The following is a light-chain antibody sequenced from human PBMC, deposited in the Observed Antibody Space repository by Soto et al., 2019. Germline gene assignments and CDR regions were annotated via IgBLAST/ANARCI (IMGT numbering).Light chain of an antibody. J-gene: IGKJ1*01. V-gene: IGKV2-30*01. Sequence: DAVLTQSPLSLPVTLGQPASISCRSSQSLVYSNGNTYLNWFQQRPGQSPRRLIYKVSNRDFGVPDRFSGSGAVTEDNLKIRRVDAEDVGVYYCMQGTHRPRTFGQGTKVEIK. CDR1: QSLVYSNGNTY. CDR2: KVS. CDR3: MQGTHRPRT.